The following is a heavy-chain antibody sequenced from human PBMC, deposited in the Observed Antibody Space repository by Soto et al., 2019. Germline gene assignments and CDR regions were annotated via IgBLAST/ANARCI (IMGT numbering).Heavy chain of an antibody. V-gene: IGHV2-5*02. J-gene: IGHJ5*02. D-gene: IGHD3-22*01. CDR2: IYWDDDK. Sequence: QITLKESGPTLVKPTQTLTLTCTFSGFSLSTSGVGVGWIRQPPGKALEWLALIYWDDDKRYSPSQKSRLTITKDTSKNQVVLTMTNMDPVDTATYYCAHSLIGYYYDSSGSNWFDPWGQGTLVTVSS. CDR3: AHSLIGYYYDSSGSNWFDP. CDR1: GFSLSTSGVG.